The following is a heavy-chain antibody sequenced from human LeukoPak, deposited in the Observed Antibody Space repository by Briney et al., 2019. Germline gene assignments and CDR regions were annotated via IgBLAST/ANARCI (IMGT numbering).Heavy chain of an antibody. CDR3: ARLLVVPSQPVGMYYFDY. Sequence: SETLSLTCAVYGGSFSGYYWSWIRQPPGKGLEWIGYIYYSGSTNYNPSLKSRVTISVDTSKNQFSLKLSSVTAADTAVYYCARLLVVPSQPVGMYYFDYWGQGTLVTVSS. CDR1: GGSFSGYY. J-gene: IGHJ4*02. V-gene: IGHV4-59*01. CDR2: IYYSGST. D-gene: IGHD2-15*01.